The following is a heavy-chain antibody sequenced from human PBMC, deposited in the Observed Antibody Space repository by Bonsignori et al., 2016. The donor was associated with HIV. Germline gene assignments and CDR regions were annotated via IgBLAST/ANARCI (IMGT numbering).Heavy chain of an antibody. V-gene: IGHV4-61*02. D-gene: IGHD1-14*01. Sequence: QVQLQESGPGLVKPSQTLALTCTVSGGSITSGSNYWTWVRQPAGRGLEWIGRIYNSGYTNYNPSLKSRVTISVDTAKNQFSLKLSSVTAADTAVYYCARGEPNPLTVDTIMDYYYYYGMDVW. J-gene: IGHJ6*01. CDR1: GGSITSGSNY. CDR3: ARGEPNPLTVDTIMDYYYYYGMDV. CDR2: IYNSGYT.